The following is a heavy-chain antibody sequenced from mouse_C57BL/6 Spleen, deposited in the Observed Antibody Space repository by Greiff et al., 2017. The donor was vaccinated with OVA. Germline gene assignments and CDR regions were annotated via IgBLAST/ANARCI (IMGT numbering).Heavy chain of an antibody. CDR2: ISYDGSN. J-gene: IGHJ4*01. D-gene: IGHD1-1*01. Sequence: ESGPGLVKPSQSLSLTCSVTGYSITSGYYWNWIRQFPGNKLEWMGYISYDGSNNYNPSLKNRISITRDTSKNQFFLKLNSVTTEDTATYYCARDPHYGSSFYAMDYWGQGTSVTVSS. V-gene: IGHV3-6*01. CDR1: GYSITSGYY. CDR3: ARDPHYGSSFYAMDY.